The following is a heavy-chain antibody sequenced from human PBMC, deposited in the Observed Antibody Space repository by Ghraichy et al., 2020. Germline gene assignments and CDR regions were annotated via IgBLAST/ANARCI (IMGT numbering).Heavy chain of an antibody. D-gene: IGHD3-22*01. Sequence: GGSLRLSCAASGFTFSSYSMNWVRQAPGKGLEWVSYISSSSSTIYYADSVKGRFTISRDNAKNSLYLQMNSLRDEDTAVYYCATDHSSGYLISDDYWGQGTLVTVSS. CDR3: ATDHSSGYLISDDY. V-gene: IGHV3-48*02. J-gene: IGHJ4*02. CDR2: ISSSSSTI. CDR1: GFTFSSYS.